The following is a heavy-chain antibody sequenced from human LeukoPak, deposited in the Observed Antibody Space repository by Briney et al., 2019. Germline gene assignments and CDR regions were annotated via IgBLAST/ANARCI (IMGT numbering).Heavy chain of an antibody. CDR1: GFTFGSYA. CDR3: ASPIAAAGGFDP. CDR2: ISYDGSNK. J-gene: IGHJ5*02. Sequence: GGSLRLSCAASGFTFGSYAMHWVRQAPGKGLEWVAVISYDGSNKYYADSVKGRFTISRDNSKNTLYLQMNSLRAEDTAVYYCASPIAAAGGFDPWGQGTLVTVSS. D-gene: IGHD6-13*01. V-gene: IGHV3-30*04.